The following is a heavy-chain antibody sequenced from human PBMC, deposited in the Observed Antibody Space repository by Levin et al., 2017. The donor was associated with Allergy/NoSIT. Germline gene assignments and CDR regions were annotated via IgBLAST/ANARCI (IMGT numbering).Heavy chain of an antibody. Sequence: AGGSLRLSCAASGIIFDYYWMSWLRQAPGKGLEWVATIKQVGSERYYVDSGRGRFTISRDNAKNSLSLQMNSLKVEDTAMYYCAKISGQGVFNSWGQGTLVTVSS. V-gene: IGHV3-7*03. CDR2: IKQVGSER. CDR3: AKISGQGVFNS. CDR1: GIIFDYYW. D-gene: IGHD3-10*01. J-gene: IGHJ4*02.